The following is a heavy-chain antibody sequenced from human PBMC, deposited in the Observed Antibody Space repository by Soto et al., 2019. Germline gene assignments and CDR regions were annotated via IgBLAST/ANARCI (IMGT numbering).Heavy chain of an antibody. CDR3: AQFPFYGYNSYLDY. CDR2: FDPEDGET. D-gene: IGHD3-22*01. V-gene: IGHV1-24*01. CDR1: GYTLTELS. J-gene: IGHJ4*02. Sequence: GASVKVSCKVSGYTLTELSMRWVRQAPGKGLEWMGGFDPEDGETIYAQKFQGRVTMTEDTSTDTAYMELSSLRSEDTAVYFCAQFPFYGYNSYLDYWGPGTLVTVSS.